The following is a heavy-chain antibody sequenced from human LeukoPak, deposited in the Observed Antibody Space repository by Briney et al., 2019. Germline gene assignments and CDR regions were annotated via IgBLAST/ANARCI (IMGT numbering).Heavy chain of an antibody. J-gene: IGHJ4*02. CDR3: ARDLGGYSYGNFDY. CDR1: GYSISSGYY. V-gene: IGHV4-38-2*02. CDR2: IYHSGST. D-gene: IGHD5-18*01. Sequence: KTSETLSLTCAVSGYSISSGYYWGWIRQPPGKGLEWIGSIYHSGSTYYNPSLKSRVTISVDTSKNQFSLKLSPVTAADTAVYYCARDLGGYSYGNFDYWGQGTLVTVSS.